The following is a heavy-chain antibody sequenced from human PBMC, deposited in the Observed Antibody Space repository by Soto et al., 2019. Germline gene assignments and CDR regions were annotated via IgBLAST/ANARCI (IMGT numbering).Heavy chain of an antibody. CDR1: GGSISSYY. CDR2: IYYSGST. V-gene: IGHV4-59*01. D-gene: IGHD2-15*01. Sequence: SETLSLTCTVSGGSISSYYWSWIRQPPGKGLEWIGYIYYSGSTNYNPSLKSRVTISVDTSKNQFSLKLSSVTAADTAVYYCARDHDGYCSGGSCYYFDYWGQGTLVTVSS. CDR3: ARDHDGYCSGGSCYYFDY. J-gene: IGHJ4*02.